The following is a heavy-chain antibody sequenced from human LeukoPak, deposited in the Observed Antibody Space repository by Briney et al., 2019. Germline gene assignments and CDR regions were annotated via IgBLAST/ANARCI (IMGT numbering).Heavy chain of an antibody. CDR3: AKEPDSSGWSYYFDY. Sequence: GGSLRLSCAASGFTFSSYGMHWVRQAPGKGLEWVAVISYDGSNKYYADSVKGRFTISRDNSKNTLYLQMNSLRAEDTAVYYCAKEPDSSGWSYYFDYWGQGTLVTVSS. V-gene: IGHV3-30*18. J-gene: IGHJ4*02. D-gene: IGHD6-19*01. CDR1: GFTFSSYG. CDR2: ISYDGSNK.